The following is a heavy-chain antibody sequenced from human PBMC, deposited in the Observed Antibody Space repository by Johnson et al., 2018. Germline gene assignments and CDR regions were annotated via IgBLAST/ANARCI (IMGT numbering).Heavy chain of an antibody. CDR2: LSYDGSNK. V-gene: IGHV3-30*18. CDR1: GFTFSSYG. D-gene: IGHD1-26*01. Sequence: QVQLVQSGGGVVQPGRSLRLSCAASGFTFSSYGMHWVRQAPGKGLEWVAVLSYDGSNKYYADSVKGRFTISRDNSKSTVYLQMNSLRAEDTAVYYCAKDDGSYYSIFDYWGQGTLVTVSS. J-gene: IGHJ4*02. CDR3: AKDDGSYYSIFDY.